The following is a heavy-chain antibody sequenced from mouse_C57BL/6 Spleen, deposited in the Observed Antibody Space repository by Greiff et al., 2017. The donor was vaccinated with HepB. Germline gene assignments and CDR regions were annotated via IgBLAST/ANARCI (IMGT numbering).Heavy chain of an antibody. Sequence: EVQLQQSGAELVRPGASVKLSCTASGFNIKDDYMHWVKQRPEQGLEWIGWIDPENGDTEYASKFQGKATITADTSSNTAYLQLSSLTSEDTAVYYCTTGDEVAYWGQGTLVTVSA. V-gene: IGHV14-4*01. D-gene: IGHD3-3*01. CDR2: IDPENGDT. CDR1: GFNIKDDY. CDR3: TTGDEVAY. J-gene: IGHJ3*01.